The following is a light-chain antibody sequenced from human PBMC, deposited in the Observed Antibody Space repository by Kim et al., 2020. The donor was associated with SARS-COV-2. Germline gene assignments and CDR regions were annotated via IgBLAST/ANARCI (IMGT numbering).Light chain of an antibody. V-gene: IGLV3-21*04. CDR1: NIGSKS. CDR2: SNS. J-gene: IGLJ3*02. CDR3: QVWDSSSDRWV. Sequence: APGKTASITCGGNNIGSKSVHWYQHKPGQAPVLVIYSNSDRPSGIPERFSGSNSGNTAPLTISRVEAGDEADYYCQVWDSSSDRWVFGAGTRLTVL.